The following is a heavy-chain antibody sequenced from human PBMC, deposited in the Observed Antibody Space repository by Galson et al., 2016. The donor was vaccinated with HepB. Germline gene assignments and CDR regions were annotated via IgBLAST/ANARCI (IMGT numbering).Heavy chain of an antibody. D-gene: IGHD3-10*01. J-gene: IGHJ4*02. CDR1: GGSVTSGGYY. CDR3: ARDHGAALWF. V-gene: IGHV4-31*03. Sequence: SLTCTVSGGSVTSGGYYWSWIRQRPGKGLEWIGYIHYSGSTYYNPSLKSRVTISVDMSKNQIPLKLRSVTAADTAVYYCARDHGAALWFWGQGTLVTVSS. CDR2: IHYSGST.